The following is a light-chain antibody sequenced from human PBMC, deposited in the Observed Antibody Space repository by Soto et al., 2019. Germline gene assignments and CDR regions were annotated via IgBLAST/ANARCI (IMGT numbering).Light chain of an antibody. CDR2: DVS. CDR3: SSYTSGSEL. CDR1: SRDVGNYNF. Sequence: QSALTQPASVSGSPGQSITVSCTGTSRDVGNYNFVSWYQQHPGKAPKVIIYDVSNRPSGVSDRFSASKSGNTASLTISGLQTEDEAVYFCSSYTSGSELFGGGTKLTVL. V-gene: IGLV2-14*01. J-gene: IGLJ3*02.